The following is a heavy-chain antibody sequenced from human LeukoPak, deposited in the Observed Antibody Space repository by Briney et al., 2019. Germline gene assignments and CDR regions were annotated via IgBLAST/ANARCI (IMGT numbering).Heavy chain of an antibody. D-gene: IGHD2-15*01. CDR3: ARDRHQGYNTGNDAFDI. CDR1: GFTFSTYS. CDR2: ISSSSAYM. V-gene: IGHV3-21*01. J-gene: IGHJ3*02. Sequence: PGGSLRLSCAASGFTFSTYSMNWVRQAPGKGLEWVSSISSSSAYMYYANSVKGRFTISRDNAKNSLFLQMNSLRAEDTAVFYCARDRHQGYNTGNDAFDIWGQGTMVTVSS.